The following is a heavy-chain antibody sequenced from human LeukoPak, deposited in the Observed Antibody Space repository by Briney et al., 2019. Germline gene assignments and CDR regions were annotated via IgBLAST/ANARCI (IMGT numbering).Heavy chain of an antibody. Sequence: GGSLRLSCAASGFTFSSYGMHWVRQAPGKGLEWLAVISYDGSNKYYADSVKGRFTISRDNSKNMLYLQMNSLRAEDTAVYYCASTNYRGGTTGYNWFDPWGQGTLVTVSS. J-gene: IGHJ5*02. CDR3: ASTNYRGGTTGYNWFDP. CDR1: GFTFSSYG. V-gene: IGHV3-30*03. CDR2: ISYDGSNK. D-gene: IGHD5-24*01.